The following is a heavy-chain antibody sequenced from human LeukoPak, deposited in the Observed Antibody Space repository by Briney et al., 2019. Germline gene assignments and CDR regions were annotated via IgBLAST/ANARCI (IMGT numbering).Heavy chain of an antibody. V-gene: IGHV3-23*01. CDR2: ISGSGGST. Sequence: PGGSLRLSCAASGFTFSSYAMSWVRQAPGKGLEWVSAISGSGGSTYYADSVKGRFTISRDNSKNTLYLQMNSLRAEDTAVYYCAKVLHYDFWSGYPYWFDPWGQGTLATVSS. CDR1: GFTFSSYA. J-gene: IGHJ5*02. CDR3: AKVLHYDFWSGYPYWFDP. D-gene: IGHD3-3*01.